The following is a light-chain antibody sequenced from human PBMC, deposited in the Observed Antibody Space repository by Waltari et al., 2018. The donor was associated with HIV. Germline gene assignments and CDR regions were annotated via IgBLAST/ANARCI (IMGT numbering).Light chain of an antibody. CDR1: TGAVTSGNC. V-gene: IGLV7-46*01. CDR3: LLSFNGVVV. CDR2: DTS. Sequence: QAVVPQEPSLTVSPGGTVTLTCASSTGAVTSGNCPYWFQRRPGQAPKTLLYDTSNRHSWTPARFSGSLLGGKAALTLSGARFEDEADYFCLLSFNGVVVFGGGTSLTVL. J-gene: IGLJ2*01.